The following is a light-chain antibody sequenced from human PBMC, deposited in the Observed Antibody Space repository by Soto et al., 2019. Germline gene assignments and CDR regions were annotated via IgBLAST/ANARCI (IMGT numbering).Light chain of an antibody. V-gene: IGLV2-8*01. CDR1: SSDVGGYNY. J-gene: IGLJ2*01. CDR3: SSYAGSNNWV. Sequence: QSVLTQPPSASGSHGQSVTISCTGTSSDVGGYNYVSWYQQHPGKAPKLMIYEVSKRPSGVPDRFSGPKSGNTASLNVSGLQAEEEADYYCSSYAGSNNWVFGGGTQLTVL. CDR2: EVS.